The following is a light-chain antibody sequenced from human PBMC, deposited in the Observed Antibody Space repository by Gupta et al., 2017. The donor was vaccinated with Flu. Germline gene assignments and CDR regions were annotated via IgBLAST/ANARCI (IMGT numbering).Light chain of an antibody. CDR2: EVT. CDR3: SSYAGSNNFV. V-gene: IGLV2-8*01. J-gene: IGLJ1*01. Sequence: QSALTPPPSASGSPGQSVAIPCTGTSSDVGAYNYVSWYQQHPGKAPKLMIYEVTKRHSGVPDRFSGSKSGNTASLTVSGLQAEDEADYYCSSYAGSNNFVFGTGTKVTVL. CDR1: SSDVGAYNY.